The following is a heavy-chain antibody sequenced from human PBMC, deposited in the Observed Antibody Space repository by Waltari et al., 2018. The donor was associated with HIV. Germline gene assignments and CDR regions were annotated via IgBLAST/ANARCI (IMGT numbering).Heavy chain of an antibody. CDR3: ARDLFIGSYYDILASGDAFDI. Sequence: EVQLVESGGGLVQPGGSLRLSCAASGFTFSSYSMNWVRQAPGKGLEWVSYISSSSSTIYYADSVKGRFTISRDNAKNSLYLQMNSLRAEDTAVYYCARDLFIGSYYDILASGDAFDIWGQGTMVTVSS. CDR1: GFTFSSYS. J-gene: IGHJ3*02. V-gene: IGHV3-48*04. CDR2: ISSSSSTI. D-gene: IGHD3-9*01.